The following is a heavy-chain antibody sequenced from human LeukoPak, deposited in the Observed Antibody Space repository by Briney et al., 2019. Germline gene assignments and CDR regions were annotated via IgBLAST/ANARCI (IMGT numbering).Heavy chain of an antibody. V-gene: IGHV1-18*04. CDR1: GYTFTRYY. D-gene: IGHD6-19*01. CDR3: ARREQWLVGDDY. J-gene: IGHJ4*02. CDR2: ISAYNGNT. Sequence: ASVKVSCKASGYTFTRYYMYWVLQAPGQGLESMGWISAYNGNTNYAQKLQGRVTMTTDTSTSTAYMELRSLRSDDTAVYYCARREQWLVGDDYWGQGTLVTVSS.